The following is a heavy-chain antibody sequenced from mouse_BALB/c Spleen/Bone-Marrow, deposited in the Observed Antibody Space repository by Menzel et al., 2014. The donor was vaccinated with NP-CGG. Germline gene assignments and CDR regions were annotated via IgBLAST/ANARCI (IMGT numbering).Heavy chain of an antibody. J-gene: IGHJ1*01. Sequence: EVQVVESGTVLARPGASVKMSCKASGYSFTSYWMHWVKQRPGQGLEWIGAIYPGHSDTSYNQKFKGKAKLTAVTSASTAYMELSSLTNEDSAVYYCLGWYFDVWGAGTTVTVSS. V-gene: IGHV1-5*01. CDR2: IYPGHSDT. CDR3: LGWYFDV. D-gene: IGHD4-1*01. CDR1: GYSFTSYW.